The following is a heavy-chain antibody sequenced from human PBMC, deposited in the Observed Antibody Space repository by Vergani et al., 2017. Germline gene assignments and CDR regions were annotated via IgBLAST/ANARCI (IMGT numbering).Heavy chain of an antibody. D-gene: IGHD2-2*01. CDR1: GFTFSSYW. CDR3: ASQGMYCSSTSCYYYYYMDV. CDR2: INSDGSST. Sequence: EVQLVESGGGLVQPGGSLRLSCAASGFTFSSYWMHWVRQAPGKGLVWVSRINSDGSSTSYADSVKGRFTISRDNAKNTLYLRMNSLRAEDTAVYYCASQGMYCSSTSCYYYYYMDVWGKGTTVTVSS. J-gene: IGHJ6*03. V-gene: IGHV3-74*01.